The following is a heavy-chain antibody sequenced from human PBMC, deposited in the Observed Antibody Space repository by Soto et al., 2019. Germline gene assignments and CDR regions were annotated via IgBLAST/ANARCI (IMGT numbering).Heavy chain of an antibody. CDR3: ATKTRFYSNYQQDY. J-gene: IGHJ4*02. Sequence: GGPLRLSCAASGFTFSSYAMSWVRQAPGKGLEWVSAISGSGGSTYYADSVKGRFTISRDNSKNTLYLQMNSLRAEDTAVYYCATKTRFYSNYQQDYWGQGTLVTVSS. D-gene: IGHD4-4*01. CDR1: GFTFSSYA. CDR2: ISGSGGST. V-gene: IGHV3-23*01.